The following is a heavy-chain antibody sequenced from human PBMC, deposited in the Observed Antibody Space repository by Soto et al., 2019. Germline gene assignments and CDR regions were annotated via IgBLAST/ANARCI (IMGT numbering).Heavy chain of an antibody. CDR1: GYSFTDYW. CDR3: ARHGFYGDYSSNYFDP. CDR2: IYPSDSTA. J-gene: IGHJ5*02. V-gene: IGHV5-51*01. D-gene: IGHD4-17*01. Sequence: GESLKISCKGSGYSFTDYWIAWMRQMPGEGLEYMGIIYPSDSTARYSPSFQGQVTFSVDKSISTAYLQWNSLKASDTAMYYCARHGFYGDYSSNYFDPWGQGTLVTVSS.